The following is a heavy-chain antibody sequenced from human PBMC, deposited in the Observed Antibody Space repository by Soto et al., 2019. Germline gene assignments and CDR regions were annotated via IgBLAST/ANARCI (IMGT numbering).Heavy chain of an antibody. CDR3: ASGPVGYDILTGYYHFDY. V-gene: IGHV3-21*01. CDR1: GFTFTSYS. Sequence: EVQVVESGGGPVKPGGSLRLSCTASGFTFTSYSMNWVRQTPGKGLEWVSCISSSSRYIYYADSVKGRFTISRDNAKNSVYLQMNSLRVEDTAVYYCASGPVGYDILTGYYHFDYWGQGALVTVSS. D-gene: IGHD3-9*01. J-gene: IGHJ4*02. CDR2: ISSSSRYI.